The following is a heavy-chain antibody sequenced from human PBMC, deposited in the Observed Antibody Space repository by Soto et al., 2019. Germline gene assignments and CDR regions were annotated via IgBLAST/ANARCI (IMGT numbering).Heavy chain of an antibody. V-gene: IGHV1-69*02. J-gene: IGHJ6*02. Sequence: QVQLVQSGAEVKKPGSSVKVSCKASGGTFSSYTISWVRQAPVQGLEWMGRIIPILGIANYAQKFQGRVTITADKSTRTAYRVLSSLSSEDTAVYYCARTTSYEILNEDAWGGMAVWGQGTTVTVSS. CDR2: IIPILGIA. CDR3: ARTTSYEILNEDAWGGMAV. D-gene: IGHD3-9*01. CDR1: GGTFSSYT.